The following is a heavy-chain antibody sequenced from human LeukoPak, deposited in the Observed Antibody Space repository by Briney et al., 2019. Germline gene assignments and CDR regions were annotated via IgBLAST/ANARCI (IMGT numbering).Heavy chain of an antibody. CDR2: MSGSGSSR. V-gene: IGHV3-23*01. J-gene: IGHJ3*02. CDR3: AKIPYGYNSGWYAAFDI. Sequence: PGGSLRLSCAASGFTLSNYAMSWVRQAPGKGLEWVSSMSGSGSSRYHADSVKGRFTISRDNSKNTLYLQMNSLRADDTAVYYCAKIPYGYNSGWYAAFDIWGQGTRVTVSS. D-gene: IGHD6-19*01. CDR1: GFTLSNYA.